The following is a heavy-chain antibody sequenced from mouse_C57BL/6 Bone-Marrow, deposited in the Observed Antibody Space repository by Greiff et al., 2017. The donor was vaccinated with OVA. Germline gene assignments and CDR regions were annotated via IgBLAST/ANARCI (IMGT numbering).Heavy chain of an antibody. CDR2: IDPENGDT. J-gene: IGHJ1*03. CDR3: TTYRYWYFDV. D-gene: IGHD1-1*01. V-gene: IGHV14-4*01. Sequence: EVQLKQSGAELVRPGASVKLSCTASGFNIKDDYMHWVKQRPEQGLEWIGWIDPENGDTEYASKFQGKATITADTSSNTAYLQLSSLTSEDTAVYYCTTYRYWYFDVWGTGTTVTVSS. CDR1: GFNIKDDY.